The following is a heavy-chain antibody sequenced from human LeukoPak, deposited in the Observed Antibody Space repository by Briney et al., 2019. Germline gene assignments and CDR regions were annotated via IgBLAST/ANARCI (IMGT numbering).Heavy chain of an antibody. J-gene: IGHJ6*02. Sequence: GGSLRLSCAASGFTFSSYWMSWVRQAPGKGLEWVANIKQDGSEKYYVDSVKGRFTISRDNAKNSLYLQMNSLRAEDTAVYYCAREWQKPTPYGMDVWGQGTTVTVSS. CDR3: AREWQKPTPYGMDV. D-gene: IGHD5-12*01. V-gene: IGHV3-7*01. CDR2: IKQDGSEK. CDR1: GFTFSSYW.